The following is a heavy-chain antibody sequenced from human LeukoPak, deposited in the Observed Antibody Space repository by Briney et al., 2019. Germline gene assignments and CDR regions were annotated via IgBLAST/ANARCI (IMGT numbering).Heavy chain of an antibody. J-gene: IGHJ4*02. CDR1: GGSFSGYY. V-gene: IGHV4-34*01. CDR2: INHSGST. D-gene: IGHD5-18*01. CDR3: ARGRRYSYGYPDY. Sequence: ASETLSLTCAVYGGSFSGYYWSWIRQSPGKGLEWIGEINHSGSTNYNPSLKSRVTISVDTSKNQFSLKLSSVTAADTAVYYCARGRRYSYGYPDYWGQGTLVTVSS.